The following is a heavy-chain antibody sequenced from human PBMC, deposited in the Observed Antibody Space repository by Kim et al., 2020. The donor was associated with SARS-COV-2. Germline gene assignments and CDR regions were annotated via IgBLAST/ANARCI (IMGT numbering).Heavy chain of an antibody. V-gene: IGHV3-7*03. CDR3: ARDYCSSTSCYKLYGMDV. Sequence: GGSLRLSCAASGFTFSSYWMSWVRQAPGKGLEWVANIKQDGSEKYYVDSVKGRFTISRDNAKNSLYLQMNSLRAEDTAVYYCARDYCSSTSCYKLYGMDVWGQGTTVTVSS. D-gene: IGHD2-2*02. CDR2: IKQDGSEK. J-gene: IGHJ6*02. CDR1: GFTFSSYW.